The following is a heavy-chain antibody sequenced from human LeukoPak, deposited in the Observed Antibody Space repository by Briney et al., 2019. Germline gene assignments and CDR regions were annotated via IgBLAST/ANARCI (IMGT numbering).Heavy chain of an antibody. V-gene: IGHV3-23*01. CDR3: AKDKDPGDDLAARYDYYYFYGVDV. J-gene: IGHJ6*02. D-gene: IGHD4-17*01. CDR1: GFAFSLSG. Sequence: GGSLRLSCAASGFAFSLSGINWVRQAPGRGLEWISCISGSGRTTYYADSVRGRFTISRDNSRNTVFLQLNSLRAEDTAVYYRAKDKDPGDDLAARYDYYYFYGVDVWGQGTTVTVSS. CDR2: ISGSGRTT.